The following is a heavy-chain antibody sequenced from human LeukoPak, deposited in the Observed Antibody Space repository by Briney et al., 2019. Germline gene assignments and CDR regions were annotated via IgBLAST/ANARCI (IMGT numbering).Heavy chain of an antibody. D-gene: IGHD3-10*01. V-gene: IGHV4-39*07. CDR1: GGSISSSSYY. CDR2: ICYSGST. Sequence: SETLSLTCTVSGGSISSSSYYWGWIRQPPGKGLEWIGSICYSGSTYYNPSLKSRVTISVDTSKNQFSLKLTSVTAADTAVYYCARAAYYGSGGEGIDYWGQGTLVTVSS. CDR3: ARAAYYGSGGEGIDY. J-gene: IGHJ4*02.